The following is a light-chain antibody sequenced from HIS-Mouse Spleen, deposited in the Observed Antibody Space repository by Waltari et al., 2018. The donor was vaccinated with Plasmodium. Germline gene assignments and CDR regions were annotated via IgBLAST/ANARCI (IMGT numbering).Light chain of an antibody. J-gene: IGLJ2*01. V-gene: IGLV3-19*01. CDR1: SLRRYY. CDR3: NSRDSSGNHLV. CDR2: GNN. Sequence: SSALPQDPAVSVALGQTVWITCQGDSLRRYYSRLYQQKPGQAPVLVIYGNNNRPSGIPDRFSGSSSGNTASLTITGAQAEDEADYYCNSRDSSGNHLVFGGGTKLTVL.